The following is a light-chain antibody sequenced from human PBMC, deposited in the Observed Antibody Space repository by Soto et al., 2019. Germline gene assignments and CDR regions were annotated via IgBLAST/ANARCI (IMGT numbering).Light chain of an antibody. CDR3: QQYHGFW. Sequence: DNPLTPSPSSLSASVGDRVTITCRARHSINDWLAWYQQKPGKAPKLLIYDDSRLESGVPSRFSGGGSGTEFSLFINGLHTEDFATYYCQQYHGFWFGQGTKVEIE. CDR2: DDS. CDR1: HSINDW. V-gene: IGKV1-5*01. J-gene: IGKJ1*01.